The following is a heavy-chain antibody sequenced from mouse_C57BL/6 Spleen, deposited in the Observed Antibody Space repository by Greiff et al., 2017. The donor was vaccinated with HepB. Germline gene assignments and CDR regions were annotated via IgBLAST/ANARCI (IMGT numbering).Heavy chain of an antibody. CDR1: GYTFTSYW. J-gene: IGHJ4*01. V-gene: IGHV1-64*01. Sequence: QVQLQQPGAELVKPGASVKLSCKASGYTFTSYWMHWVKQRPGQGLEWIGMIHPNSGSTNYNEKFKSKATLTVDKSSSTAYMQLSSLTSEDSAVYYCARDDYDEDAMDYWGQGTSVTVSS. CDR3: ARDDYDEDAMDY. CDR2: IHPNSGST. D-gene: IGHD2-4*01.